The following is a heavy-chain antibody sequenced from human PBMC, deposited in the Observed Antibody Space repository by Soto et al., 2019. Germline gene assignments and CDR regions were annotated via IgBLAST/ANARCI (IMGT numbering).Heavy chain of an antibody. CDR1: GFTFSSYA. D-gene: IGHD3-9*01. Sequence: EVQLLESGGGLVQPGGSLRLSCAASGFTFSSYAMSWVRQAPGKGLEWVSAISGSGGSTYYADSVKGRFTISRDNSKNTLYLQMTSLRAEDTAVYYCAKERTVRYFDWLPPHYGMDVWGQGTTVTVSS. CDR3: AKERTVRYFDWLPPHYGMDV. V-gene: IGHV3-23*01. J-gene: IGHJ6*02. CDR2: ISGSGGST.